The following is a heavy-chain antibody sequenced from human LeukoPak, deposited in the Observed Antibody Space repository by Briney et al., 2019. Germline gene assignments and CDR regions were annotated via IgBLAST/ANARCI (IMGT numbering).Heavy chain of an antibody. CDR3: AREEITYYYGSGSYSTDY. CDR1: GFTFSNYG. CDR2: IWYDGSNK. J-gene: IGHJ4*02. D-gene: IGHD3-10*01. Sequence: GGSLSLSCSASGFTFSNYGMHWVRQAPGKGLEWVAVIWYDGSNKYYADSVKGRFTISRDNSKNTLYLQMSSLRAEDTAVYYCAREEITYYYGSGSYSTDYWGQGTLVTVSS. V-gene: IGHV3-33*01.